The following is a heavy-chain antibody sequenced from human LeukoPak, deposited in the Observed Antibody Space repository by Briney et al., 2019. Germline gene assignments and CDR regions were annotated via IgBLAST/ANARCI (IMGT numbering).Heavy chain of an antibody. CDR1: GGSFSGYY. Sequence: SETLSLTCAVYGGSFSGYYWSWIRQPPGKGLEWIGEINHSGSTNYNPSLKSRVTISVDTSKNQFSLKLSSVTAADTAVYYCARQPRITVFGVVKKGGNWSDPWGQGTLVTVSS. J-gene: IGHJ5*02. D-gene: IGHD3-3*01. CDR2: INHSGST. CDR3: ARQPRITVFGVVKKGGNWSDP. V-gene: IGHV4-34*01.